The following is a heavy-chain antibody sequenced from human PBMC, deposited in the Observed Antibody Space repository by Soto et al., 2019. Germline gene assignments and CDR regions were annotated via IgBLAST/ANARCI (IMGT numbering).Heavy chain of an antibody. J-gene: IGHJ5*02. CDR3: SSQTYSYAWHH. CDR2: IYHSGST. Sequence: QVQLQESGPRLVKPSGTLSLTCAVSRGSISSNWWSWVRQSPGKGLAWIGEIYHSGSTNYNPSLNSRVTISVDKSRTYFSLDLSSVTAADTAVYYCSSQTYSYAWHHWGQGIQVTVSS. CDR1: RGSISSNW. V-gene: IGHV4-4*02. D-gene: IGHD5-18*01.